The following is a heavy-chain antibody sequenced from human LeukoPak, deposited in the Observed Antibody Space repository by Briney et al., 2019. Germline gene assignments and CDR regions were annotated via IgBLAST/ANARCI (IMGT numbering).Heavy chain of an antibody. Sequence: PGGSLRLSCAASGFTFSSYWMSWVRQAPGKGLEGVANIKQDGSEKYYVDSVKGRFTISRDNAKNSLYLQMNSLRAEDTAVYYCATKGYSYAKGYWGQGTLVTVSS. CDR2: IKQDGSEK. D-gene: IGHD5-18*01. CDR3: ATKGYSYAKGY. CDR1: GFTFSSYW. J-gene: IGHJ4*02. V-gene: IGHV3-7*01.